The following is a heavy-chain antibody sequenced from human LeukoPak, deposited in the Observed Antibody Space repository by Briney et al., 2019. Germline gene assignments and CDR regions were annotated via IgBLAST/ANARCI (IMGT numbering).Heavy chain of an antibody. CDR3: ARVRYYGSGSYYKALSFDY. CDR2: INHSGST. D-gene: IGHD3-10*01. CDR1: GGSFSGYY. V-gene: IGHV4-34*01. Sequence: SETLSLTCAVYGGSFSGYYWSWIRQPPGKGLEWIGEINHSGSTNYNPSLKSRVTISVDTSKNQFSLKLSSVTAADTAVYYCARVRYYGSGSYYKALSFDYWGQGTLVTVSS. J-gene: IGHJ4*02.